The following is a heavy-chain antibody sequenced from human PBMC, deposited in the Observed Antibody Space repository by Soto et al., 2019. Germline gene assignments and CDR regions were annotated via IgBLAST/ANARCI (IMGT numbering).Heavy chain of an antibody. CDR1: GFTFSSYW. CDR2: INSDGSST. V-gene: IGHV3-74*01. J-gene: IGHJ6*02. D-gene: IGHD3-10*01. Sequence: QSGGSLRLSCAASGFTFSSYWMHWVRQAPGKGLVWVSRINSDGSSTSYADSVKGRFTISRDNAKNTLYLQMNSLRAEDTAVYYCARDHKLWFGELFIGRAYYYGMDVWGQGTTVTVSS. CDR3: ARDHKLWFGELFIGRAYYYGMDV.